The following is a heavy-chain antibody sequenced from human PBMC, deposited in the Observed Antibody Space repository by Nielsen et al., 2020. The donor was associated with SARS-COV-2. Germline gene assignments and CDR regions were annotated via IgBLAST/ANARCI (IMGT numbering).Heavy chain of an antibody. J-gene: IGHJ4*02. Sequence: GGSLRLSCAASGFIFSSYSMTWVRQAPGKGLEWVSSISRRGSTTYADFVKGRFTISRDTAKNSLYLQMSSLRADDTAVYYCARGGETLGMAAAAHLADNWGQGTLVTVSS. V-gene: IGHV3-48*01. D-gene: IGHD2-15*01. CDR3: ARGGETLGMAAAAHLADN. CDR2: ISRRGSTT. CDR1: GFIFSSYS.